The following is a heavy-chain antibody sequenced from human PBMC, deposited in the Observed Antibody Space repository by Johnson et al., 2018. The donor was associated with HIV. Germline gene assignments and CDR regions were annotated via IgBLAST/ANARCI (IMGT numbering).Heavy chain of an antibody. CDR2: INWNGGNR. CDR3: ARAFRGP. CDR1: GFTFDDDG. V-gene: IGHV3-20*04. Sequence: VQLVESGGGVVRPGGSLRLSCTASGFTFDDDGMSWVRQVPGKGLEWVSGINWNGGNRGYADSVKGQFIISRDNGKNSLYLQMNSLRAEDTAVYYCARAFRGPWGQGTMVTVSS. J-gene: IGHJ3*01.